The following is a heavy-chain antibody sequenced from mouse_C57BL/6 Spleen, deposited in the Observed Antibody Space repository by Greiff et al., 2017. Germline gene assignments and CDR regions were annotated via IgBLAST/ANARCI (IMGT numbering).Heavy chain of an antibody. CDR2: IWSGGIT. Sequence: VQLVESGPGLVQPSQSLSITCTVSGFSLTSYGVHWVRQSPGKGLEWLGVIWSGGITDYNAAFISRLSISKDNSKSQVFFKMNSLQADDTAIYYCARNHITSYYFDYWGQGTTLTVSS. J-gene: IGHJ2*01. CDR1: GFSLTSYG. D-gene: IGHD1-1*01. CDR3: ARNHITSYYFDY. V-gene: IGHV2-2*01.